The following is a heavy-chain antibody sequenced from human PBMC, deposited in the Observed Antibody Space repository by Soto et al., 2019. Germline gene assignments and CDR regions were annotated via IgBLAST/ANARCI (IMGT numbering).Heavy chain of an antibody. V-gene: IGHV6-1*01. CDR3: ARDRRRIAARLGYYYSGMDV. Sequence: PSQTLSLTCVISGDSVSSNSAAWNWIRQSPSRGLEWLGRTYYRSKWYNDYAVSVKSRISINPDTSKNQFSLQLNSMTPEDTAVYYCARDRRRIAARLGYYYSGMDVWGQGTTVTVSS. CDR1: GDSVSSNSAA. J-gene: IGHJ6*02. D-gene: IGHD6-6*01. CDR2: TYYRSKWYN.